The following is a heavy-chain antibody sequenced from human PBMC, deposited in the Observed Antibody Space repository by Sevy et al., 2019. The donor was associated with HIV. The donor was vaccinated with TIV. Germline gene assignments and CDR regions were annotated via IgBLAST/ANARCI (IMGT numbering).Heavy chain of an antibody. CDR2: IIPIFGTA. CDR3: ARGGQEGRGYCSGGSCLYYFDY. J-gene: IGHJ4*02. CDR1: GGTFSSYA. V-gene: IGHV1-69*13. D-gene: IGHD2-15*01. Sequence: SVKVSCKASGGTFSSYAISWVRQAPGQGLEWMGGIIPIFGTANYAQKFQGRVTITADESTSTAYMELSSLRSEDTAVYYCARGGQEGRGYCSGGSCLYYFDYWGQGTLVTVSS.